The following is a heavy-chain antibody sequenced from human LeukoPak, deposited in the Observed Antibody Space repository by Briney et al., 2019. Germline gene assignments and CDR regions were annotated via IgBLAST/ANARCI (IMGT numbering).Heavy chain of an antibody. V-gene: IGHV3-53*04. CDR2: IYSGGST. CDR1: GFTFSSYA. Sequence: GGSLRLSCEASGFTFSSYAMSWVRQAPVRGLEWVSVIYSGGSTYYADSVKGRFTISRHNSKNTLYLQMNSLRAEDTAVYYSARDPDYGPYGMDVWGQGTTVAVSS. D-gene: IGHD4-17*01. CDR3: ARDPDYGPYGMDV. J-gene: IGHJ6*02.